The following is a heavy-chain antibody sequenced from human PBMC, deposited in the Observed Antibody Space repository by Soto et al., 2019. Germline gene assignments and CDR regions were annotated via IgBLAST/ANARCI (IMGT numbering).Heavy chain of an antibody. CDR2: IYYSGST. CDR3: ARGVAALTNWFDP. D-gene: IGHD6-6*01. J-gene: IGHJ5*02. Sequence: SETLSLTCTVSGGSISSGGYYWSWIRQHPGKGLEWIGYIYYSGSTYYNPSLKSRVTISVDTSKNQFSLKLSSVTAADTAVYYCARGVAALTNWFDPWGQGTLVTVSS. CDR1: GGSISSGGYY. V-gene: IGHV4-31*03.